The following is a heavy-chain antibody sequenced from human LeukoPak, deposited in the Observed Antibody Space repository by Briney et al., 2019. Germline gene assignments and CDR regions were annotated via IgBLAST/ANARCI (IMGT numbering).Heavy chain of an antibody. CDR3: AREYYYDSSGEDY. CDR1: GYTFTGYD. Sequence: ASVKVSCKASGYTFTGYDMHWVRQARGQGVEGMGRMNAKSGGTNYAQKFQGRVTMTRDTSISTAYMELSRLRSDDTAVYYCAREYYYDSSGEDYWGQGTLVTVSS. V-gene: IGHV1-2*06. J-gene: IGHJ4*02. CDR2: MNAKSGGT. D-gene: IGHD3-22*01.